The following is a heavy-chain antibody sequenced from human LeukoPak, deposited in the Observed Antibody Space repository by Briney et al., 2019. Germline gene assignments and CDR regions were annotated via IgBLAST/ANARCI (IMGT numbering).Heavy chain of an antibody. CDR3: AREGAIFGVVISPHGMDV. V-gene: IGHV4-34*01. CDR1: GGSFSGYY. J-gene: IGHJ6*02. CDR2: INHSGST. Sequence: SEALSLTCAVYGGSFSGYYWSWIRQPPGKGLEWIGEINHSGSTNCNPSLKSRVTISVDTSKNQFSLKLSSVTAADTAVYYCAREGAIFGVVISPHGMDVWGQGTTVTVSS. D-gene: IGHD3-3*01.